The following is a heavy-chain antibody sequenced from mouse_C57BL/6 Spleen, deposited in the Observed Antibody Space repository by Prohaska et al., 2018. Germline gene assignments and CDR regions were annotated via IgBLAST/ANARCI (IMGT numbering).Heavy chain of an antibody. CDR2: INSDGSEI. D-gene: IGHD1-1*02. J-gene: IGHJ1*03. CDR3: MRYGGNYWYFDV. Sequence: EVQLLETGGGLVQPGGSRGLSCEGSGFTFSGFWMSWVRQTPGKTLEWIGDINSDGSEINYAPSIKDRFTIFRDNDKSTLYRQMSNVRSEDTATYFCMRYGGNYWYFDVWGTGTTVTVSS. CDR1: GFTFSGFW. V-gene: IGHV11-2*01.